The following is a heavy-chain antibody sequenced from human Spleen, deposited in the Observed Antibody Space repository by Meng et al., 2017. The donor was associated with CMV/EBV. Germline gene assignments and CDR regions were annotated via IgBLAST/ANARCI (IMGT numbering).Heavy chain of an antibody. D-gene: IGHD1-26*01. CDR3: ARFPVGATARHY. Sequence: ASVKVSCKASGYTFTSYDINWVRQATGQGLEWMGWMNPNSGNTGYAQKFQGRVTMTRDTSISTAYMELSRLRSDDTAVYYCARFPVGATARHYWGQGTLVTVSS. V-gene: IGHV1-8*01. J-gene: IGHJ4*02. CDR2: MNPNSGNT. CDR1: GYTFTSYD.